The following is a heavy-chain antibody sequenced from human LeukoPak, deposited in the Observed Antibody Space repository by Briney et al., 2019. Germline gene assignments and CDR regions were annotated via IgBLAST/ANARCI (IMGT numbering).Heavy chain of an antibody. CDR2: ISWDGGST. Sequence: GGSLRLSCAASGFTFDDYAMHWVRQAPGKGLEWVSLISWDGGSTYYADSVKGRFTISRDNSKNSLYLQMNSLRAEDTALYYCAKSIAHFDWLQSAFDYWGQGTLVTVSS. CDR1: GFTFDDYA. D-gene: IGHD3-9*01. J-gene: IGHJ4*02. CDR3: AKSIAHFDWLQSAFDY. V-gene: IGHV3-43D*03.